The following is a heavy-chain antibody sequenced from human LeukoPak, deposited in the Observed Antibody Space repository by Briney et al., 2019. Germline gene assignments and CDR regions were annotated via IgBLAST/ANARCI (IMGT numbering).Heavy chain of an antibody. CDR2: INHSGST. V-gene: IGHV4-34*01. CDR1: GGSFSGYY. Sequence: SETLSLTCAVYGGSFSGYYWSWIRQPPGKGLEWIGEINHSGSTNYNPSLKSRVTISVDTSKNQFSLKLSSVTAADTAVYYCARWHGSRLGSLDYRGQGTLVTVSS. CDR3: ARWHGSRLGSLDY. D-gene: IGHD5-24*01. J-gene: IGHJ4*02.